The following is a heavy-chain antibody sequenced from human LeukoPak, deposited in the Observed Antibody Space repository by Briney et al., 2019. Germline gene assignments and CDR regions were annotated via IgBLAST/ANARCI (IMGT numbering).Heavy chain of an antibody. J-gene: IGHJ5*01. Sequence: GFTXXXXXXNXVXXXPGXXXXXXSYISTIGNTISYAASVKRRFTISRDNAKNSLYLQMNTLRAEDTAVYYCARDREEQWHQSTFDSWGQGTLVTVSS. CDR1: GFTXXXXX. D-gene: IGHD6-19*01. CDR2: ISTIGNTI. V-gene: IGHV3-48*03. CDR3: ARDREEQWHQSTFDS.